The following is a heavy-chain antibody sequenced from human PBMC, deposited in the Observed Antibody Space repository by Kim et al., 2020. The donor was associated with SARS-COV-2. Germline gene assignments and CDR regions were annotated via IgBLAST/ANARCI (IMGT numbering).Heavy chain of an antibody. V-gene: IGHV1-2*02. CDR3: ARETFYYETSGSLDF. Sequence: AQSLQGRVTMTRDTSMNTAYMELSSLRSDDTAVYYCARETFYYETSGSLDFWGQGTLVTVSS. J-gene: IGHJ4*02. D-gene: IGHD3-22*01.